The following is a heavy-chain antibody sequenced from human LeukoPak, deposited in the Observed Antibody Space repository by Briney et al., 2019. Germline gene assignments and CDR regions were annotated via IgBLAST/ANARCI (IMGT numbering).Heavy chain of an antibody. D-gene: IGHD1-26*01. J-gene: IGHJ5*02. V-gene: IGHV3-30-3*01. CDR1: GFTFSSYA. Sequence: GGSLRLSCAASGFTFSSYAMHWVRQAPGKGLEWVAVISYDGSNKYYADSVKGRFTISRDNSKNTLYLQMNSLRAEDTAVYYCARGHVGARRVSWFDPWGQGTLVTVSS. CDR2: ISYDGSNK. CDR3: ARGHVGARRVSWFDP.